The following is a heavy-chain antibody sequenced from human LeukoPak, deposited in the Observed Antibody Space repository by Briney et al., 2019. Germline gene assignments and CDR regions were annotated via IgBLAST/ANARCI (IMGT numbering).Heavy chain of an antibody. Sequence: SETLSLTCTVSGGSISRGGYYWSWIRQHPEKGLEWIGYVYYNGGTNYNPSLKSRVTISVDTSKDQFSLNLNSVTAADTAVYYCARDFRTRHMTVAGPGWFDPWGQGFLVTVSS. J-gene: IGHJ5*02. V-gene: IGHV4-31*03. CDR3: ARDFRTRHMTVAGPGWFDP. CDR1: GGSISRGGYY. CDR2: VYYNGGT. D-gene: IGHD6-19*01.